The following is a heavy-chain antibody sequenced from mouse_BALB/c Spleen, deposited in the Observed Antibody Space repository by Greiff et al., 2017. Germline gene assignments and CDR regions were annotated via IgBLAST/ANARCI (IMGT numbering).Heavy chain of an antibody. CDR3: ARGYDGYGGGAMDY. V-gene: IGHV1S56*01. J-gene: IGHJ4*01. CDR1: GYTFTSYY. CDR2: IYPGNVNT. D-gene: IGHD2-3*01. Sequence: QVQLQQSGPELVKPGASVRISCKASGYTFTSYYIHWVKQRPGQGLEWIGWIYPGNVNTKYNEKFKGKATLTADKSSSTAYMQLSSLTSEDSAVYFCARGYDGYGGGAMDYWGQGTSVTVSS.